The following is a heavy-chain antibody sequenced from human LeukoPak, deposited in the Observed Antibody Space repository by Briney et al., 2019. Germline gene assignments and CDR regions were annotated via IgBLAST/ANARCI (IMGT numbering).Heavy chain of an antibody. J-gene: IGHJ4*02. D-gene: IGHD4-23*01. CDR1: GYTFTGYY. CDR2: INPNTGGT. V-gene: IGHV1-2*02. CDR3: ARVRDGNTVDFDY. Sequence: ASVKVSCKASGYTFTGYYIHWVRQAPGQGPEWMGYINPNTGGTKYAQIFQDRVTMTRDTSISTAYMELSRLRSDDTAVYYCARVRDGNTVDFDYWGQGTLVIVSS.